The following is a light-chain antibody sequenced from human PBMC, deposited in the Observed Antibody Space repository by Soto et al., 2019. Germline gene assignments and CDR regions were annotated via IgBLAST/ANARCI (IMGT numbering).Light chain of an antibody. J-gene: IGKJ1*01. CDR2: WAS. CDR1: TRVLYSSNNKNY. Sequence: DIAVTPSPAALAVGLGEMGTINCKERTRVLYSSNNKNYLAWYQQKPGQPPKLLIYWASTRESGVPDRFSGSGSGTDFTLTISSLQAEEVAVHYCQQYDGTLPSTFAQGAKVDIK. V-gene: IGKV4-1*01. CDR3: QQYDGTLPST.